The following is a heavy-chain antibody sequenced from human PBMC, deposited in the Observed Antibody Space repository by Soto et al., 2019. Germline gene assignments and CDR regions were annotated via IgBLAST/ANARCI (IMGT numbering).Heavy chain of an antibody. Sequence: ASVKVSCQASGYSFTNNDVSWARQATGQGLEWMGWMNPGSGDTGYAQKFQRRVTLTRDVSIATAYMEFSILRSDDTAIYYSARMETFGSLNWFDPWGQGTLVTVS. CDR3: ARMETFGSLNWFDP. V-gene: IGHV1-8*01. CDR2: MNPGSGDT. CDR1: GYSFTNND. D-gene: IGHD3-16*01. J-gene: IGHJ5*02.